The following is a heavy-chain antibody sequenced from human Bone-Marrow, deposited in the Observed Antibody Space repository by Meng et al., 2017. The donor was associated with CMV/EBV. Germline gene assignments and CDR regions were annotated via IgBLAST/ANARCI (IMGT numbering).Heavy chain of an antibody. Sequence: GSLRLSCTVSGGSISSSSYYWGWIRQPPGKGLEWIGSIYYSGSTYYNPSLKSRVTISVDTSKNQFSLKLSSVTAADTAVYYCARDVGGATPDAFDIWGQGTRVTVSS. J-gene: IGHJ3*02. V-gene: IGHV4-39*07. CDR2: IYYSGST. D-gene: IGHD1-26*01. CDR1: GGSISSSSYY. CDR3: ARDVGGATPDAFDI.